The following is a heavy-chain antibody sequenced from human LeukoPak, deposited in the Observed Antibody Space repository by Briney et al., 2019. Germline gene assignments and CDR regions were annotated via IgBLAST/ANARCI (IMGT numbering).Heavy chain of an antibody. V-gene: IGHV4-59*11. CDR3: ACSSSWYGDYFDY. D-gene: IGHD6-13*01. J-gene: IGHJ4*02. CDR2: IYYSGST. Sequence: SETLSLTCTVSGGSISSHYWSWIRQPPGKGLEWIGYIYYSGSTNYNPSLKSRVTISVDTSKNQFSLKLSSVTAADTAVYYCACSSSWYGDYFDYWGQGTLVTVSS. CDR1: GGSISSHY.